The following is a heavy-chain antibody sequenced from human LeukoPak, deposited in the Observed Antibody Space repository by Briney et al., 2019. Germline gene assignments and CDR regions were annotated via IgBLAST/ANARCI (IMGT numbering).Heavy chain of an antibody. CDR1: GYTFTDYY. D-gene: IGHD2-21*02. V-gene: IGHV1-2*02. CDR2: INPNSGVA. J-gene: IGHJ4*02. Sequence: ASVKVSCKSSGYTFTDYYMHWLRQVPGQGLEWMGWINPNSGVANLPQKFRGRVTMARDTSIGTAYMQPSGLTSNDTAVYYCARTATALRLDFDCWGRGTLVTVSS. CDR3: ARTATALRLDFDC.